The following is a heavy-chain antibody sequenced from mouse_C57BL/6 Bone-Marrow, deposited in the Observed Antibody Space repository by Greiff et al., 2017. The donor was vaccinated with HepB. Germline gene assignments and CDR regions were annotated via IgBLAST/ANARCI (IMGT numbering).Heavy chain of an antibody. Sequence: EVQLVESGGDLVKPGGSLKLSCAASGFTFSSYGMSWVRQTPDKRLEWVATISSGGSYTYYPDSVKGRFTIYRDNAKNNLYLEMSSRKSEDTAMYYCARSSMYYWGQGTSVTVSS. CDR1: GFTFSSYG. CDR2: ISSGGSYT. CDR3: ARSSMYY. V-gene: IGHV5-6*01. J-gene: IGHJ4*01.